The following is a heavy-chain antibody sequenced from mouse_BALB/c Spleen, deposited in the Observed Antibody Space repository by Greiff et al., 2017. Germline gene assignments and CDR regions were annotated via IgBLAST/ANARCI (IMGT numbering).Heavy chain of an antibody. V-gene: IGHV2-6-7*01. CDR3: ARDDGYYLAWFAY. CDR1: GFSLTGYG. CDR2: IWGDGST. J-gene: IGHJ3*01. Sequence: VKLVESGPGLVAPSQSLSITCTVSGFSLTGYGVNWVRQPPGKGLEWLGMIWGDGSTDYNSALKSRLSFSKDNSKSQVFLKMNSLQTDDTARYYCARDDGYYLAWFAYWGQGTLVTVSA. D-gene: IGHD2-3*01.